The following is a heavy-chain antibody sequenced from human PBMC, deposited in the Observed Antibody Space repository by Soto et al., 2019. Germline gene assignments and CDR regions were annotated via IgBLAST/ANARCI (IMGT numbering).Heavy chain of an antibody. CDR3: AKGYSGYDYAY. D-gene: IGHD5-12*01. J-gene: IGHJ4*02. Sequence: EVQLVESGGGLVQPGGSLRLSCAASGFTFSSYWMHWVRQAPGKGLVWVSRINSDGSSTRYADSVKGRFTISRDNAKNTVYLQMNSLRVEDTAVYFCAKGYSGYDYAYWGQGSLVNVSS. V-gene: IGHV3-74*01. CDR2: INSDGSST. CDR1: GFTFSSYW.